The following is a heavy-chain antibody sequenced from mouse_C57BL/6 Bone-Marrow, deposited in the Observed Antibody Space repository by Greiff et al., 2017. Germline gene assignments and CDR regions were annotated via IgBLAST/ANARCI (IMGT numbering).Heavy chain of an antibody. Sequence: EVKLVESGGGLVQPGGSMKLSCVASGFTFSNYWMNWVRQSPEKGLEWVAQIRLKSDNYATHYAESVKGRFTISRDDSKSSVYLQMNILRAEDTGIYYCEDGGFITTVVAKACWGQGALVTVAA. CDR1: GFTFSNYW. CDR3: EDGGFITTVVAKAC. D-gene: IGHD1-1*01. V-gene: IGHV6-3*01. J-gene: IGHJ3*01. CDR2: IRLKSDNYAT.